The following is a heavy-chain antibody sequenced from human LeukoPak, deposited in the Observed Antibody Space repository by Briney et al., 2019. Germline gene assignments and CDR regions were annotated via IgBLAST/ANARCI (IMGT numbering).Heavy chain of an antibody. J-gene: IGHJ4*02. D-gene: IGHD2-8*01. V-gene: IGHV4-59*08. CDR1: GGPISSYY. CDR3: ARLNGGPFDY. CDR2: IYYSGST. Sequence: SETLSLTCTVSGGPISSYYWSWIRQPPGKGLEWIGNIYYSGSTKYNPSLKSRVTISVDTSKNHFSLKLSSVTAADTAVYYCARLNGGPFDYWGQGTLVTVSS.